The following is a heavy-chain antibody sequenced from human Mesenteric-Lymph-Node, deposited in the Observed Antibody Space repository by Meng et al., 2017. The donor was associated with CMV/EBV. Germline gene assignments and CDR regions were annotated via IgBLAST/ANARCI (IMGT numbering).Heavy chain of an antibody. CDR2: ISYSGGST. J-gene: IGHJ5*02. D-gene: IGHD2-2*01. CDR3: AKDHCSSTTCSMYMASVNWFDP. V-gene: IGHV3-23*01. CDR1: GFTFSSYG. Sequence: GESLKISCAASGFTFSSYGMSWVRQAPGKGLEWVSGISYSGGSTYYADSVKGRFTISRDNSKNTLYLQMNNLRAEDTAVYYCAKDHCSSTTCSMYMASVNWFDPWGQGTLVTVSS.